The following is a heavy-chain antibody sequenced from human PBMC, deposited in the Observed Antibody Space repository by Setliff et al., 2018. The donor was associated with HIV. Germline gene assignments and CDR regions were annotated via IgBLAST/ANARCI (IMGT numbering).Heavy chain of an antibody. CDR3: SRDRSEWLRGEYYMDV. V-gene: IGHV1-2*02. J-gene: IGHJ6*03. CDR1: GYTFTDYY. CDR2: INPNSGGT. Sequence: GASVKVSCKASGYTFTDYYMHWVRQAPGQGLEWMGWINPNSGGTNYAQKFQGRVIMTRDRSIRTAYMELTRLTSDDTAVYYCSRDRSEWLRGEYYMDVWGNGTTVTVSS. D-gene: IGHD5-12*01.